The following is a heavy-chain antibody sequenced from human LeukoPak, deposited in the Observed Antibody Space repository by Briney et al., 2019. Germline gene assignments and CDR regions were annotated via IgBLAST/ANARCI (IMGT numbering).Heavy chain of an antibody. CDR3: ARRRMLGVSGGCCWFDP. J-gene: IGHJ5*02. CDR1: GDSISSYY. Sequence: SETLSLTCTVSGDSISSYYWSWIRQPPGKGLDWIGYIHTSGSTNYNPSLKSRVTISVDTSKNQFSLKLSSVTAADTAVYYCARRRMLGVSGGCCWFDPWGQGTLVTVSS. V-gene: IGHV4-4*09. CDR2: IHTSGST. D-gene: IGHD3-16*01.